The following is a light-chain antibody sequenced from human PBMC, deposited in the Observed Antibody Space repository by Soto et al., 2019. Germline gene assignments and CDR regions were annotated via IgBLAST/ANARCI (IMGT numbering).Light chain of an antibody. V-gene: IGKV1D-12*01. CDR3: QQANSFPRS. J-gene: IGKJ1*01. CDR1: QAISTW. Sequence: DIQMTQCRSSVSASVGARVTITCRPSQAISTWLAWYQQKPGKAPKLLIYAAANLHTGVPSRFSGSGSGTDFTLTISSLQPEDFANYYCQQANSFPRSFGQGTKVEIK. CDR2: AAA.